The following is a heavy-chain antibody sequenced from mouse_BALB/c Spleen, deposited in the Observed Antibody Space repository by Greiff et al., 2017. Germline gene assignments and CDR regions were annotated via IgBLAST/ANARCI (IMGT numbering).Heavy chain of an antibody. J-gene: IGHJ4*01. CDR2: IYPGDGDT. CDR1: GYAFSSSW. CDR3: AREKIYYDYYYAMDY. V-gene: IGHV1-82*01. D-gene: IGHD2-4*01. Sequence: QVQLQQSGPELVKPGASVKISCKASGYAFSSSWMNWVKQRPGQGLEWIGRIYPGDGDTNYNGKFKGKATLTADKSSSTAYMQLSSLTSVDSAVYFCAREKIYYDYYYAMDYWGQGTSVTVSS.